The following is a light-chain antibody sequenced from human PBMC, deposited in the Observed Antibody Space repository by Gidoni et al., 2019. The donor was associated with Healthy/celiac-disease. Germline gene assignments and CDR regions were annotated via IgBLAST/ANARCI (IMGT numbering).Light chain of an antibody. V-gene: IGKV3-11*01. CDR1: QSVSSY. CDR3: QQRSNWPPGFT. CDR2: DAS. Sequence: EIVLTQSPATLSLSPGARATLSCRASQSVSSYLAWYQQKPGQAPRLLIYDASNRATGIPARFSGSGSGTDFTLTISSLEPEDFAVYYCQQRSNWPPGFTFXPXTKVDIK. J-gene: IGKJ3*01.